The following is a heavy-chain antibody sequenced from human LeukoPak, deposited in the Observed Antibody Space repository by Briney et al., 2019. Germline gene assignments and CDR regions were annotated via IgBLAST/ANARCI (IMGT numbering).Heavy chain of an antibody. CDR1: GFTFSSYA. J-gene: IGHJ4*02. CDR2: ISYDGSNK. CDR3: ARDGALAAVFDY. V-gene: IGHV3-30-3*01. D-gene: IGHD6-13*01. Sequence: GSLRLSCAASGFTFSSYAMHWVRQAPGKGLEWVAVISYDGSNKYYADSVKGRFTISRDNSKNTLYLQMNSLRAEDTAVYYCARDGALAAVFDYWGQGTLVTVSS.